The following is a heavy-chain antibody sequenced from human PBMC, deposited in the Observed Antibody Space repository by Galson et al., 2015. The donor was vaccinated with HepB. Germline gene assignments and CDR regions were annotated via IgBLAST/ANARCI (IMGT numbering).Heavy chain of an antibody. V-gene: IGHV1-46*02. CDR1: GYVFNNFY. D-gene: IGHD5-12*01. Sequence: SVKVSCKASGYVFNNFYVHWVRQAPGQGLEWMGMITPRGGSTTYAQNLQGRITMTRDTSTSTVYMELTSLRPDDTAVFYCARGTWIGSQDRFDYYRLDVWGRGTTVTVSS. J-gene: IGHJ6*02. CDR2: ITPRGGST. CDR3: ARGTWIGSQDRFDYYRLDV.